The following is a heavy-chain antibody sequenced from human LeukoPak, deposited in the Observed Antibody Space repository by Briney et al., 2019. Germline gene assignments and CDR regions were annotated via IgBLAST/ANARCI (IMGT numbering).Heavy chain of an antibody. V-gene: IGHV4-59*01. CDR2: IYYSGST. D-gene: IGHD2-2*01. CDR3: ARGQDIVVVPAAMPWYFDL. CDR1: GGSLSSYY. J-gene: IGHJ2*01. Sequence: SETLSLTCTVSGGSLSSYYWSWIRQPPGKGLEWIGYIYYSGSTNYNPSLKSRVTISVDTSKNQFSLKLSSVTAADTAVYYCARGQDIVVVPAAMPWYFDLWGRGTLVTVSS.